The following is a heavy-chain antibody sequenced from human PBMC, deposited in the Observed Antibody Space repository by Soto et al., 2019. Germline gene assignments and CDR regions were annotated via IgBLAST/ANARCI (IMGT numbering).Heavy chain of an antibody. D-gene: IGHD6-6*01. CDR2: IDPSDSYT. CDR3: ARHLGSSYPFDY. CDR1: VYSFTSYW. V-gene: IGHV5-10-1*01. Sequence: GESLKISCKGSVYSFTSYWISWVRQMPGKGLEWMGRIDPSDSYTNYSPSFQGHVTISADKSISTAYLQWSSLKASDTAMYYCARHLGSSYPFDYWGQGTLVTVSS. J-gene: IGHJ4*02.